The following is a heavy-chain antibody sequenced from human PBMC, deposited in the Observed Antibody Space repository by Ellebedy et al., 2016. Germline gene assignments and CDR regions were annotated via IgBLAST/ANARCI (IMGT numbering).Heavy chain of an antibody. Sequence: SVKVSXXASGGTFSSYAISWVRQAPGQGLEWMGGIIPIFGTANYAQKFQGRVTITADESTSTAYMELSSLRSEDTAVYYCARSIWFGELLYYFDYWGQGTLVTVSS. V-gene: IGHV1-69*13. CDR3: ARSIWFGELLYYFDY. CDR2: IIPIFGTA. CDR1: GGTFSSYA. J-gene: IGHJ4*02. D-gene: IGHD3-10*01.